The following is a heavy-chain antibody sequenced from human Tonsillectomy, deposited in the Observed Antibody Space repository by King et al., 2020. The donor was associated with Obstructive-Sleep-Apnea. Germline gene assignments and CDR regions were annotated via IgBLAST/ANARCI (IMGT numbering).Heavy chain of an antibody. CDR2: IGARGENT. J-gene: IGHJ6*02. CDR3: AKVRSVFGAYGLDA. D-gene: IGHD3-16*01. CDR1: GFTFSSAV. V-gene: IGHV3-23*01. Sequence: VQSGGSLRISCVAYGFTFSSAVMAWCRQGPGTGLELGSNIGARGENTYHADSVMGQFSTSKDNSKNILYLQMHYLAVEDTAVYYCAKVRSVFGAYGLDAWGQGTTVIVSS.